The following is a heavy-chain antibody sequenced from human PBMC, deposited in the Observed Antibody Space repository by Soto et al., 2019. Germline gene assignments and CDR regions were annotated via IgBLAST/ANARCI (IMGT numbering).Heavy chain of an antibody. CDR2: IYHSGST. Sequence: SETLSLTCAVSGGSISSSYWWSWVRQPPGKGLEWIGEIYHSGSTDYNPSLKSRVTISVDKSKNQFSLKLSSVTAADTAVYYCARDFGGYEWRSTGGFSWGQGTLVTVSS. J-gene: IGHJ5*02. V-gene: IGHV4-4*02. D-gene: IGHD5-12*01. CDR1: GGSISSSYW. CDR3: ARDFGGYEWRSTGGFS.